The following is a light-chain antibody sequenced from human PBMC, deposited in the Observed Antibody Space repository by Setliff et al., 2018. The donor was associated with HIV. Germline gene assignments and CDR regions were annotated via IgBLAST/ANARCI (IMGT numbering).Light chain of an antibody. V-gene: IGLV2-14*03. CDR2: DVR. Sequence: ALAQPASVSGSPGQSITISCTGTSSDIGDYSYVSWYQHHPGKAPKLIIFDVRNRPSGVSNRFSASKSGTTASLTISGLQAEDEADYYCSSYRRSVTPFVFGTGTKVTVL. CDR3: SSYRRSVTPFV. CDR1: SSDIGDYSY. J-gene: IGLJ1*01.